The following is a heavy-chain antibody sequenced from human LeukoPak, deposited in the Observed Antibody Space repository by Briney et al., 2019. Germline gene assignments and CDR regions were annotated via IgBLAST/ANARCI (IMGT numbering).Heavy chain of an antibody. J-gene: IGHJ5*02. CDR2: INWNGGGT. Sequence: GGSLRLSCAASGFTFDDYGMSWVRQAPGKGLEWVSGINWNGGGTGYADSVKGRFTISRDNAKNSLYLQMNSLRAEDTALYYCSRAVGVSSLGSWGQGTLVTVSS. CDR3: SRAVGVSSLGS. CDR1: GFTFDDYG. V-gene: IGHV3-20*04. D-gene: IGHD6-13*01.